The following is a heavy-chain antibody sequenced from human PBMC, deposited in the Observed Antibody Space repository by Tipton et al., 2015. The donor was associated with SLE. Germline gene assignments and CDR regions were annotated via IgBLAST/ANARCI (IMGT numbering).Heavy chain of an antibody. V-gene: IGHV4-34*01. J-gene: IGHJ6*02. CDR1: GFTFSSYE. Sequence: LRLSCAASGFTFSSYEMSWIRQPPGKGLEWIGEINHSGSTNYNPSLKSRVTISVDTSKNQFSLKLSSVTAADTAVYYCARGHTVMVGSLYYYGMDVWGQGTTVTVSS. D-gene: IGHD5-18*01. CDR2: INHSGST. CDR3: ARGHTVMVGSLYYYGMDV.